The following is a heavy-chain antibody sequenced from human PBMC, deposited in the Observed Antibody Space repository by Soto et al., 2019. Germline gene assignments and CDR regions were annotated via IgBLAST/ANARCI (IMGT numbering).Heavy chain of an antibody. CDR3: AKEEQQITIFGVVTQNWFDP. CDR2: ISYDGSNK. Sequence: AGSLRLACAASGVTFNSYAMGWVRQAPGKWLEWVAVISYDGSNKYYADSVKGRFTISRDNSKNTLYLQMNSLRAEDTAVYYCAKEEQQITIFGVVTQNWFDPWGQGTLVTVSS. J-gene: IGHJ5*02. D-gene: IGHD3-3*01. CDR1: GVTFNSYA. V-gene: IGHV3-30*18.